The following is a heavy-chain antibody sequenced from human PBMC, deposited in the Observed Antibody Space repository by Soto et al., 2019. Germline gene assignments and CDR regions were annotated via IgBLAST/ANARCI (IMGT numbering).Heavy chain of an antibody. D-gene: IGHD1-26*01. CDR3: AREKVGATIWHY. J-gene: IGHJ4*02. V-gene: IGHV4-34*01. CDR2: INHSGST. CDR1: GGSFSGYY. Sequence: QVQLQQWGAGLLKPSETLSLTCAVYGGSFSGYYWSWIRQPPGKGLEWIGEINHSGSTNYNPSLKSRVTISVDTSKNQFSLKLSSVTAADTAVYYCAREKVGATIWHYWGQGTLVTVSS.